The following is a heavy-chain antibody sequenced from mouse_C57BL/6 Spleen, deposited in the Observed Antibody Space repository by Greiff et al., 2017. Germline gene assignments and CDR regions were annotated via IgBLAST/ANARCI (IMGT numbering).Heavy chain of an antibody. Sequence: QLQQPGAELVMPGASVKLSCKASGYTFTSYWMHWVKQRPGQGLEWIGEIDPSDSYTNYNQKVKGKSTLTVDKSSSTAYMQLSSLTSEDSAVYYCARYVGYFDYWGQGTTLTVSS. CDR1: GYTFTSYW. CDR3: ARYVGYFDY. CDR2: IDPSDSYT. J-gene: IGHJ2*01. V-gene: IGHV1-69*01.